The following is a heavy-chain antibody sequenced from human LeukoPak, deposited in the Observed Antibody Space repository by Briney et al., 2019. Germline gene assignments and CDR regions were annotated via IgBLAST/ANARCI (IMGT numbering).Heavy chain of an antibody. V-gene: IGHV1-2*06. CDR2: INPNSGGT. CDR1: GGTFSSYA. D-gene: IGHD6-19*01. Sequence: ASVKVSCKASGGTFSSYAISWVRQAPGQGLEWMGRINPNSGGTNYAQKFQGRVTMTRDTSISTAYMELSRLRSDDTAVYYCASGESGWYYYWGQGTLVTVSS. J-gene: IGHJ4*02. CDR3: ASGESGWYYY.